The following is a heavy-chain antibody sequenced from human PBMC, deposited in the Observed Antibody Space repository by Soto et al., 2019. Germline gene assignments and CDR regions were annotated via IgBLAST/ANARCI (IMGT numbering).Heavy chain of an antibody. V-gene: IGHV4-31*03. J-gene: IGHJ6*02. CDR1: GGSISSGGYY. Sequence: QVQLQESGPGLVKPSQTLSLTCTVSGGSISSGGYYWYWMRQHPGKGLEGIGYIYYSGTTYYNPSLKSRVTISVDTSKNQFSLKLSSVTAADTAVYYCAASCVACGGFNYYGMDVWGQGTTVTVSS. CDR2: IYYSGTT. CDR3: AASCVACGGFNYYGMDV. D-gene: IGHD2-21*01.